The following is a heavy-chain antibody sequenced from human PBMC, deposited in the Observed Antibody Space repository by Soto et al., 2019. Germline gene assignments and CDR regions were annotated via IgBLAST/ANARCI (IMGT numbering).Heavy chain of an antibody. CDR1: GYTFTNYG. D-gene: IGHD4-17*01. CDR2: ISAYNGNT. Sequence: QVQLVQSGAEVKKPGASVKVSCKASGYTFTNYGISWVRQAPGQGLEWMGTISAYNGNTNYAQNLQGRVTMTTDTSTSTAYMDLRSLTSDDTAVYYCARTDSGDCVPPLDYWGQGTLVTVSS. J-gene: IGHJ4*02. CDR3: ARTDSGDCVPPLDY. V-gene: IGHV1-18*01.